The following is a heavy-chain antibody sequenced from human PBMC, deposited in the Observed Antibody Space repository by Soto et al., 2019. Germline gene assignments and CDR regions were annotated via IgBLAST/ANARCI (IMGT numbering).Heavy chain of an antibody. CDR3: ARHGYSGSSTLRY. CDR1: GGSISSYY. J-gene: IGHJ4*02. Sequence: QVQLQESGPGLVKPSETLSLTCTVSGGSISSYYWSWIRQPPGKGLEWIGYIYYSGSTNYNPSLKSRVTISVDTSKNQFSLKLSSVTAADTAVYYCARHGYSGSSTLRYWGQGTLVTVSS. CDR2: IYYSGST. V-gene: IGHV4-59*08. D-gene: IGHD1-26*01.